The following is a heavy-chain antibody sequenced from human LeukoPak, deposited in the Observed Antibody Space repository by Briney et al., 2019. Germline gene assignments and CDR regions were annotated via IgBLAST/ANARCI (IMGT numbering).Heavy chain of an antibody. CDR3: ARAERQAAAGTFGFDY. V-gene: IGHV4-61*02. D-gene: IGHD6-13*01. J-gene: IGHJ4*02. Sequence: SETLSLTCTVSGGSISSGSYYWSWIRQPAGKGLEWIGRIYTSGSTNYNLSLKSRVTISVDTSKNQFSLKLSSVTAADTAVYYCARAERQAAAGTFGFDYWGQGTLVTVSS. CDR1: GGSISSGSYY. CDR2: IYTSGST.